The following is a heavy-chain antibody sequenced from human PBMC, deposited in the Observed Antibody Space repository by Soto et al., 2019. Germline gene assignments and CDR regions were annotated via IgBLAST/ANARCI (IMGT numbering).Heavy chain of an antibody. CDR2: IDAGTGNT. CDR1: GYSFTNYA. V-gene: IGHV1-3*01. J-gene: IGHJ4*02. CDR3: ARGASSSWTSLDY. Sequence: ASVKVSCKASGYSFTNYAIYCVRQAPGQRLEWMGRIDAGTGNTKYSQQFQGRVTIIRDTSASTAYMELSSLTSEDTAVYYCARGASSSWTSLDYWGQGTPVTVSS. D-gene: IGHD6-13*01.